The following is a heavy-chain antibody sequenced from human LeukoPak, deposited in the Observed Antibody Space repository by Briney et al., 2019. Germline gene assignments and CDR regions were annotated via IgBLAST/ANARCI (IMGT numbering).Heavy chain of an antibody. CDR1: GGSFSGYY. CDR2: INHSGST. CDR3: ARRRYGWLRIPNRFDP. V-gene: IGHV4-34*01. D-gene: IGHD5-18*01. Sequence: SETLSLTCAVYGGSFSGYYWSWIRQPPGKGLEWIGEINHSGSTNYNPSLKSRVTISVDTSKNQFSLKLSSVTAADTAVYYCARRRYGWLRIPNRFDPWGQGTLVTVSS. J-gene: IGHJ5*02.